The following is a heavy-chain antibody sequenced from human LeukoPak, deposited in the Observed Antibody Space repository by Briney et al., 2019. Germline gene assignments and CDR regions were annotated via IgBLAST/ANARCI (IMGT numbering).Heavy chain of an antibody. V-gene: IGHV5-51*01. CDR1: GYSFATYW. CDR2: IYPGDSDI. J-gene: IGHJ4*02. CDR3: ARRQSITMVRGVIITGYYFDY. D-gene: IGHD3-10*01. Sequence: GESLKISCKGSGYSFATYWIGWVRQMPGKGLEWMGIIYPGDSDIRYSPSIQGQVSISADKSISTAYLQWSSLKASDTAMYYCARRQSITMVRGVIITGYYFDYWGQGTLVTVSS.